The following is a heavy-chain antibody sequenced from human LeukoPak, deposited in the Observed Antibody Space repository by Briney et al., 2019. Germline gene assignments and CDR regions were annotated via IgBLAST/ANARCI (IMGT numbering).Heavy chain of an antibody. V-gene: IGHV1-2*02. Sequence: GASVKVSCKASGYTFTGYYMHWVRQAPGQGLEWMGWINPNSGGTNYAQKFQGRVTMTRDTSISTAYMELSRLRSDDTAVYYCARDWGSSYYYDSSAPDYWGQGTLVTVSS. CDR1: GYTFTGYY. CDR2: INPNSGGT. J-gene: IGHJ4*02. CDR3: ARDWGSSYYYDSSAPDY. D-gene: IGHD3-22*01.